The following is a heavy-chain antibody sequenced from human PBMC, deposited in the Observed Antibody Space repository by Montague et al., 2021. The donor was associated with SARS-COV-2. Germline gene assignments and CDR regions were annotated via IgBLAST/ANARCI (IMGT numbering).Heavy chain of an antibody. D-gene: IGHD3-10*01. V-gene: IGHV3-30*04. CDR2: ISYDGSNK. CDR3: ARDDGSGSYYVSFDY. CDR1: GFTFSSHA. J-gene: IGHJ4*02. Sequence: SLSLSCAASGFTFSSHAMHWVRQAPGKGLEWVAIISYDGSNKYYADPVKGRFTISRDNSKNTLYLQMNSLRAEDTAVYYCARDDGSGSYYVSFDYWGQGTLVTVSS.